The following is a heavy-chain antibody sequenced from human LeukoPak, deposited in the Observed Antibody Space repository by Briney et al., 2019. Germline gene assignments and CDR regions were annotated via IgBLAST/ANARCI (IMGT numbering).Heavy chain of an antibody. CDR2: ISYDGSDK. V-gene: IGHV3-30*03. J-gene: IGHJ3*02. CDR1: GFTFSSYG. Sequence: GGSLRLSCAASGFTFSSYGMHWVRQAPGKGLEWVAVISYDGSDKYYADSVKGRFTISRDNSKNTLYLQMNSLRAEDTAVYYCARGIYYYDSSGYDDAFDIWGQGTMVTVSS. D-gene: IGHD3-22*01. CDR3: ARGIYYYDSSGYDDAFDI.